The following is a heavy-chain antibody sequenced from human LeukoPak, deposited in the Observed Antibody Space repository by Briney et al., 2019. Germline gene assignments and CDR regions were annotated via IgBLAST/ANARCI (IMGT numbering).Heavy chain of an antibody. V-gene: IGHV3-21*01. CDR3: ARDLRSRELVGSLAFDI. CDR1: RFTFSTYS. CDR2: ISSSSSYI. J-gene: IGHJ3*02. Sequence: GGSLRLSCAASRFTFSTYSMNWVRQAPGKGLEWVSSISSSSSYIYYADSVKGRFTISRDNAKNSLYLQMNSLRAEDTAVYYCARDLRSRELVGSLAFDIWGQGTMVTVSS. D-gene: IGHD1-26*01.